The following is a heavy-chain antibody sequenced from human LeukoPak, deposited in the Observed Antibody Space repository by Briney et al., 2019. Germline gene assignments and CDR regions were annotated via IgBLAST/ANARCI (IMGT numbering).Heavy chain of an antibody. D-gene: IGHD2-21*02. CDR1: GYSFTSYD. V-gene: IGHV1-8*01. CDR2: VNPKTGNT. Sequence: GASVKVSCNASGYSFTSYDINWVRQAPGQGPEWMGWVNPKTGNTGYKQKFQARVTITRDTSISAAYMELSSVRSEDTAVYYCARDHYHRIHSVMVTAPEYWGQGTLVTVSS. J-gene: IGHJ4*02. CDR3: ARDHYHRIHSVMVTAPEY.